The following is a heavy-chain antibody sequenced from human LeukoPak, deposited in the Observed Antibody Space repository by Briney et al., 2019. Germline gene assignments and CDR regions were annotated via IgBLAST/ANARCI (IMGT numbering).Heavy chain of an antibody. CDR1: GFTFSNYW. CDR2: INSVGSST. CDR3: ARDFDRYYFDY. Sequence: GGSLRLSCAASGFTFSNYWMHWVRQAPGKGLVWVSRINSVGSSTSYADSVKGRFTISRDNAKNTLYLQMNSLGAEGTAVYYCARDFDRYYFDYWGQGTLVTVSS. V-gene: IGHV3-74*01. J-gene: IGHJ4*02. D-gene: IGHD3-9*01.